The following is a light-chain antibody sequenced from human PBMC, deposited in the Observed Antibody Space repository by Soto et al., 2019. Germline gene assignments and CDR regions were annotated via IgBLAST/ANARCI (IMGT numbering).Light chain of an antibody. Sequence: DIQMTQSPSTLSAAVGDRVTITCRASQSISSWLAWYQQKPVKAPKLLIYDASSLEIGVPSRFSGIGSGTEFTLTISSLQPDDFATYYCQHYNSYSEALGQGTKVDIK. J-gene: IGKJ1*01. CDR3: QHYNSYSEA. V-gene: IGKV1-5*01. CDR2: DAS. CDR1: QSISSW.